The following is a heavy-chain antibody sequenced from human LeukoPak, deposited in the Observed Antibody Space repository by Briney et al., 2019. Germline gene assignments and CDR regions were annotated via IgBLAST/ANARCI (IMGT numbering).Heavy chain of an antibody. J-gene: IGHJ4*02. Sequence: SETLSLTCTVSGGSISSYYWSWIRQPAGEGREWIGRIYTSGSTNYNPSIKSRVTMSVDTSKNQFSLKLSSVTAADTAVYYCARGRGYSYSFDYWGQGTLVTVSS. D-gene: IGHD5-18*01. V-gene: IGHV4-4*07. CDR3: ARGRGYSYSFDY. CDR1: GGSISSYY. CDR2: IYTSGST.